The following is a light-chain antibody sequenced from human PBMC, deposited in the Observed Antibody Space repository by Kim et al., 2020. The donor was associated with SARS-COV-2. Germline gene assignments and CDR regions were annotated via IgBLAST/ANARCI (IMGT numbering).Light chain of an antibody. V-gene: IGKV3-20*01. CDR3: QQYGSSPI. Sequence: DIVLTQSPGTLSLSPGKRATLSCRASQTVSSSSLVWYQQKAGQPPRLLIYGASSRATGIPDRFSGSGSGTDFTLTISRLEPEDFAVYYCQQYGSSPIFGQGTKLEIK. J-gene: IGKJ2*01. CDR2: GAS. CDR1: QTVSSSS.